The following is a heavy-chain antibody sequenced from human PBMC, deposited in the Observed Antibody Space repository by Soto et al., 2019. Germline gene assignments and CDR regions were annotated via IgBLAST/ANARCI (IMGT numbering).Heavy chain of an antibody. Sequence: LSLTCTVSGGSISSYYWSWIRQPAGKGLEWIGRIYTSGSTNYNPSLKSRVTMSVDTSKNQFSLKLSSVTAADTAVYYCARERRDGYNHRYYYGMDVSCQGTTVTVSS. D-gene: IGHD5-12*01. CDR2: IYTSGST. V-gene: IGHV4-4*07. J-gene: IGHJ6*02. CDR3: ARERRDGYNHRYYYGMDV. CDR1: GGSISSYY.